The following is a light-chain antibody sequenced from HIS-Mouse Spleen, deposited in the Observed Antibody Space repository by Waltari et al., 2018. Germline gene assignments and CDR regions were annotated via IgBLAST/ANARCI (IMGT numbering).Light chain of an antibody. Sequence: DIVMTQSPLSLPVTPGEPASTSCRSSQSLLHSNGYNCLDWYLQKPGQSPHLLFYLGSNRASGVPDRFSSSGSGTDFTLKISRVEAEDVGVYYCMQALQTWTFGQGTKVEIK. CDR3: MQALQTWT. CDR1: QSLLHSNGYNC. V-gene: IGKV2-28*01. CDR2: LGS. J-gene: IGKJ1*01.